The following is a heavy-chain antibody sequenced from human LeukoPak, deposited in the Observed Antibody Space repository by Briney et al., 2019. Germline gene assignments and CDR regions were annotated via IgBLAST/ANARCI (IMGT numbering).Heavy chain of an antibody. CDR2: ISSSSSTI. J-gene: IGHJ6*03. CDR3: ARGGGGQRLVPAVSLYYYYYYMDV. CDR1: GFTFSSYS. Sequence: PGGSLRLSCAASGFTFSSYSMNWVRQAPGKGPEWVSYISSSSSTIYYADSVKGRFTISRDNAKNSLYLQMNSLRAEDTAVYYCARGGGGQRLVPAVSLYYYYYYMDVWGKGTTVTVSS. D-gene: IGHD6-13*01. V-gene: IGHV3-48*04.